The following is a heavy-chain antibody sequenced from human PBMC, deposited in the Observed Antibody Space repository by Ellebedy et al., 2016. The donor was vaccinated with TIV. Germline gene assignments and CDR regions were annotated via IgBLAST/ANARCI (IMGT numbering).Heavy chain of an antibody. V-gene: IGHV3-74*01. J-gene: IGHJ3*02. CDR2: ISSDGSST. CDR3: ARRPHGFDI. Sequence: GESLKISCAASGVTITNYWMDWVRQVPGKGLVWVARISSDGSSTIYADSVKGRCSISRDTAKNTLHLQMNSLRAEDTAVYYCARRPHGFDIWGQGTMVTVSS. D-gene: IGHD6-6*01. CDR1: GVTITNYW.